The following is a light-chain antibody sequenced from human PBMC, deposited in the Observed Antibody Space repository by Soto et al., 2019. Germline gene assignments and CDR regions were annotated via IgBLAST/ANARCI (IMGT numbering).Light chain of an antibody. V-gene: IGKV3-15*01. J-gene: IGKJ4*01. CDR1: QSVSSD. CDR2: SAS. Sequence: EVVMTQSPATLSVSPGERATLSCRASQSVSSDLAWYQQKPGQVPSLLIYSASTRATGIPVRFSGSGSGTEFTLTISSLQSEDFAVYYCQQYNTWPLTFGGGTKVEIK. CDR3: QQYNTWPLT.